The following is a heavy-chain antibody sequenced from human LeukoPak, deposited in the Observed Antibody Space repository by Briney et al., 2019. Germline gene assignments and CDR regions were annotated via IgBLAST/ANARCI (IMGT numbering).Heavy chain of an antibody. D-gene: IGHD3-10*01. Sequence: GGSLRLSCAASGFTFSSYAMHWVRQAPGKGLEWVSGISGSGGSINYADSVKGRFTISRDNSKNTLYLHMNSLRAEDTAVYYCARAFGSDSGSFQAWGQGTLVTVSS. CDR3: ARAFGSDSGSFQA. V-gene: IGHV3-23*01. J-gene: IGHJ4*02. CDR1: GFTFSSYA. CDR2: ISGSGGSI.